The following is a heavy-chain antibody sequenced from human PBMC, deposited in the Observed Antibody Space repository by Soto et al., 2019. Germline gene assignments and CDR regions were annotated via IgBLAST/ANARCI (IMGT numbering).Heavy chain of an antibody. Sequence: QVQLVQSGAEVKKPGSSVKVSCKASGGTFSSYAISWVRQAPGQGLEWMGGSIPIFGTANYAQKFQGRVTITADESTSTAYMELSSLRSEDTAVYYCASWDYGDYNSAYYGMDVWGQGTTVTVSS. CDR2: SIPIFGTA. J-gene: IGHJ6*02. V-gene: IGHV1-69*01. CDR3: ASWDYGDYNSAYYGMDV. D-gene: IGHD4-17*01. CDR1: GGTFSSYA.